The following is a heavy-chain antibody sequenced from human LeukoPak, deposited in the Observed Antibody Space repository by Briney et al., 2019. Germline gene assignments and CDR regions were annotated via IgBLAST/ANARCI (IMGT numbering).Heavy chain of an antibody. CDR2: ISAYNGNT. V-gene: IGHV1-18*01. CDR3: ARFRYSGSYEPFDY. J-gene: IGHJ4*02. CDR1: GYTFTSYG. D-gene: IGHD1-26*01. Sequence: ASVKVSCKASGYTFTSYGISWVRQAPGQGLEWMGWISAYNGNTNYAQKLQGRVTMTTDTSASTAYMELRSLRSDDTAVYYCARFRYSGSYEPFDYWGQGTLVTVSS.